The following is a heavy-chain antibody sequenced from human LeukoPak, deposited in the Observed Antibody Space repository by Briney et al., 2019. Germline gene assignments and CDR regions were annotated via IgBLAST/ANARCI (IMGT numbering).Heavy chain of an antibody. CDR2: IIPIFGTA. J-gene: IGHJ4*02. Sequence: SVKVSCKASGGTFSSYAISWVRQAPGQGLEWMGGIIPIFGTANYAQKFQGRVTITADESTSTAYMELSSLGSEDTAVYYCARDRESYGSGSYFDYWGQGTLVTVSS. CDR3: ARDRESYGSGSYFDY. CDR1: GGTFSSYA. V-gene: IGHV1-69*13. D-gene: IGHD3-10*01.